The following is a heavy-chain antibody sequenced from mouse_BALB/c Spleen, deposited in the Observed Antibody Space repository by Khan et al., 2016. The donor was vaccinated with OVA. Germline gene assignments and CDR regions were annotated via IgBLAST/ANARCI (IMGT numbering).Heavy chain of an antibody. Sequence: EVQLQESGPGLVNPSQSLSLTCTVTGYSITSDYAWNWIRQFPGNKLEWMGYISYSGRTSYNPSLKSRISITRDTSKNQVFLQLHSAPTEDPASYFCARSVTITTVVATDFDYWGQGTTLTVSS. V-gene: IGHV3-2*02. CDR3: ARSVTITTVVATDFDY. CDR2: ISYSGRT. J-gene: IGHJ2*01. D-gene: IGHD1-1*01. CDR1: GYSITSDYA.